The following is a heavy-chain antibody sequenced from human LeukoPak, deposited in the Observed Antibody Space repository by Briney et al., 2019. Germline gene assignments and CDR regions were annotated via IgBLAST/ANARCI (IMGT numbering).Heavy chain of an antibody. Sequence: GGSLRLSCAASGFTFSSYGMHWVRQAPGKGLEWVAVISYDGSNKYYADSVKGRFTISRDNSKNTLYLQMNSLRAEDTAVYYCAKDIMSGYSYGYCRSWGQGTLVTVSS. CDR2: ISYDGSNK. V-gene: IGHV3-30*18. CDR1: GFTFSSYG. D-gene: IGHD5-18*01. CDR3: AKDIMSGYSYGYCRS. J-gene: IGHJ4*02.